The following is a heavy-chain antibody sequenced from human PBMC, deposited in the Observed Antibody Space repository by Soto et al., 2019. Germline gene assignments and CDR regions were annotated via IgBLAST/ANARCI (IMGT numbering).Heavy chain of an antibody. Sequence: QVQLVQSGAEVKKPGSSVKVSCKASGGTFSSYAISWVRQAPGQVLEWMGGVIPIFGTANHAQKFQGRVTITADESTSTAYMELSSLRSEDTAVYYCAVEYEYSRSAARHWFDPWCQGTLVTVSS. J-gene: IGHJ5*02. CDR3: AVEYEYSRSAARHWFDP. V-gene: IGHV1-69*12. CDR2: VIPIFGTA. D-gene: IGHD6-6*01. CDR1: GGTFSSYA.